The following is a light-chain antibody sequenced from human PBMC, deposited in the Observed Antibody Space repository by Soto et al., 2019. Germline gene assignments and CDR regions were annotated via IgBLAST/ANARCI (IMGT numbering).Light chain of an antibody. CDR3: QQRGDWPPIT. Sequence: ELVLTQSPGTLSLSPGERGSLSCRASQNLGTLYLAWFQQKSGQAPRLLIYSASRRATGIPARFSGSGSGTDFTLTISSLEPEDFAVYYCQQRGDWPPITFGQGTRLEIK. V-gene: IGKV3-11*01. CDR1: QNLGTLY. J-gene: IGKJ5*01. CDR2: SAS.